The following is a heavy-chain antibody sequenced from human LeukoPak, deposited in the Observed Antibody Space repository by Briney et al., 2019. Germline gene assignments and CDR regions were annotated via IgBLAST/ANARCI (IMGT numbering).Heavy chain of an antibody. J-gene: IGHJ5*02. CDR1: GGSISSSSYY. V-gene: IGHV4-39*01. Sequence: SGTLSLTCTVSGGSISSSSYYWGWIRQPPGKGLEWIGSISYSGSTYYSPSLESRVTISVDTSKNQFSLKLSSLTAADTAVYFCARHPSWFDPWGQGTLVTVSS. CDR2: ISYSGST. CDR3: ARHPSWFDP.